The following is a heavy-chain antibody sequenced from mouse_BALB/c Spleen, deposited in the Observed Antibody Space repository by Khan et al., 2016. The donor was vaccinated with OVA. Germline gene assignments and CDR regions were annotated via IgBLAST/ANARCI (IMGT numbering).Heavy chain of an antibody. V-gene: IGHV1-9*01. CDR3: ARSRLWFVY. CDR2: ILPGSGST. CDR1: GYTFSSYW. J-gene: IGHJ3*01. Sequence: QVQLQQPGAELMKPGASVKISCKATGYTFSSYWIEWVKQRPGHGLEWIGEILPGSGSTNYNEKFKAKATFTADTSSSTAYMQLNSLTSEDSAVCDCARSRLWFVYWGQGTLVTVSA.